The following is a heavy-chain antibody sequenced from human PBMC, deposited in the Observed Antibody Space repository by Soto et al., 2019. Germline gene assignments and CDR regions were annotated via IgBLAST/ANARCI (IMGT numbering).Heavy chain of an antibody. CDR1: GFTFSYYT. J-gene: IGHJ4*02. Sequence: PGGSLRLSCAASGFTFSYYTMSWVRQAPGKGLEWVSSIISSDYIYYADSVKGRFTISRDNAKNSVYLQMDSLRAEDTAVYYCARDRESLSYWGQGTLVTVSS. V-gene: IGHV3-21*01. CDR3: ARDRESLSY. CDR2: IISSDYI.